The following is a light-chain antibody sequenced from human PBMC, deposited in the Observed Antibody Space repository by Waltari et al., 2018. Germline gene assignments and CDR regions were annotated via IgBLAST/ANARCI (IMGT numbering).Light chain of an antibody. Sequence: DLQMPQSPSPLSASVGDRVTITCRASQSIISYLNWYQQKPGKAPKLLIYAASTLQSGVPSRFSGSGSGTDFTLTISSLQPEDFATYYCQQSYSTPETFGQGTKLEIK. J-gene: IGKJ2*01. CDR3: QQSYSTPET. V-gene: IGKV1-39*01. CDR1: QSIISY. CDR2: AAS.